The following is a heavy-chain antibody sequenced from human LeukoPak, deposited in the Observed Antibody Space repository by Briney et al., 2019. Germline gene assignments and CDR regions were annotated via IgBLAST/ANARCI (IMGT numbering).Heavy chain of an antibody. V-gene: IGHV4-34*01. CDR1: GGSYSDYY. Sequence: PSETLSLTCGVYGGSYSDYYWSWIRLPPGKGLEWIGEINYSGSTNYNPALKSRVTISLDTSKNQFSLKLNSVTAADTAVYYCARKGGGQLVNTRRWFDPWGQGTLVTVSS. CDR3: ARKGGGQLVNTRRWFDP. CDR2: INYSGST. J-gene: IGHJ5*02. D-gene: IGHD6-13*01.